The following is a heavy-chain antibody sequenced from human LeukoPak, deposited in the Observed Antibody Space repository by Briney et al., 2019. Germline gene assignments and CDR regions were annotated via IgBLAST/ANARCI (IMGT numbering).Heavy chain of an antibody. D-gene: IGHD2-2*01. J-gene: IGHJ6*03. CDR3: ARHGGYCSSTSCYPYMDV. CDR1: GGSISSYY. V-gene: IGHV4-4*09. CDR2: IYTSGST. Sequence: SETLSLTCTVSGGSISSYYWSWIRQPPGKGVEGIGYIYTSGSTNYNHSLKSGGTISVDTSKHPFSLKLSSVTAADTAVYYCARHGGYCSSTSCYPYMDVWGKGTTVTVSS.